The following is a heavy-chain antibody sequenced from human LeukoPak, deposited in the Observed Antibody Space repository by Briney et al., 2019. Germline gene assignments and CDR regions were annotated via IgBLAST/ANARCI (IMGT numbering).Heavy chain of an antibody. V-gene: IGHV4-34*01. CDR2: INHSGST. CDR1: GGSFSGYY. CDR3: ARGYYYDSSGYYWK. Sequence: SETLSLTCAVYGGSFSGYYCSWIRQPPGKGLEWIGEINHSGSTNYNPSLKSRVTISVDTSKNQFSLKLSSVTAADTAVYYCARGYYYDSSGYYWKWGQGTLVTVSS. D-gene: IGHD3-22*01. J-gene: IGHJ4*02.